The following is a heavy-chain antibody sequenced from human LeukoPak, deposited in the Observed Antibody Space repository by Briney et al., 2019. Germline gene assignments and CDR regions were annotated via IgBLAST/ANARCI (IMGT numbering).Heavy chain of an antibody. V-gene: IGHV1-46*01. Sequence: ASVRVSCKASGYTFSSYYIHWMRQAPGQGLEWMGIINPSGGSTSYAQKFQGRVTMTRDTSTSTVYMELSSLISDDTAVYYCGRVRYYDYVWGTYPLDYWGQGTLVTVSS. CDR1: GYTFSSYY. J-gene: IGHJ4*02. CDR2: INPSGGST. D-gene: IGHD3-16*02. CDR3: GRVRYYDYVWGTYPLDY.